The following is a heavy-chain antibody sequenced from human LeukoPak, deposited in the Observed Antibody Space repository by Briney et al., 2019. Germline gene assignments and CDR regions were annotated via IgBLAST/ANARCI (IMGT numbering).Heavy chain of an antibody. J-gene: IGHJ5*02. CDR3: ARDPHCSSTSCLEDWFDP. CDR1: GGTFSSYA. Sequence: SVKVSCKASGGTFSSYAISWVRQSPGQGLEWMGGIIPIFGTANYAQKFQGRVTITADESTSTAYMELSSLRSEDTAVYYCARDPHCSSTSCLEDWFDPWGQGTLVTVSS. V-gene: IGHV1-69*13. D-gene: IGHD2-2*01. CDR2: IIPIFGTA.